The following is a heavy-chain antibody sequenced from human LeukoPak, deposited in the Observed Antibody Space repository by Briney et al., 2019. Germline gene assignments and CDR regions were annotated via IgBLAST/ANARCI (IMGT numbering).Heavy chain of an antibody. Sequence: ASVKVSCKASGYTFTSYAMHWMCQAPGQRLEWMGWINAGNGNTKYSQKFQGRVTITRDTSASTAYMELSSLRSEDTAVYYCARELGDILTGYTAPYYYYGMDVWGKGTTVTVSS. V-gene: IGHV1-3*01. D-gene: IGHD3-9*01. J-gene: IGHJ6*04. CDR1: GYTFTSYA. CDR2: INAGNGNT. CDR3: ARELGDILTGYTAPYYYYGMDV.